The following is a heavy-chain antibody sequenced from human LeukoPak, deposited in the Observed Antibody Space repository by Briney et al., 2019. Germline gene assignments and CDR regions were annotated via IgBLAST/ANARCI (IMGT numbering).Heavy chain of an antibody. V-gene: IGHV3-53*01. D-gene: IGHD6-13*01. J-gene: IGHJ4*02. CDR1: GFTVSTNY. Sequence: GGSLRLPCAASGFTVSTNYMSWVRQAPGKGLEWVSAIYSGGSTSYADSVKGRFTISRDSSKNTLYFQMNNLRAEDTAVYYCARVVRMAAGMNYYLDYWGQGTLVTVSS. CDR2: IYSGGST. CDR3: ARVVRMAAGMNYYLDY.